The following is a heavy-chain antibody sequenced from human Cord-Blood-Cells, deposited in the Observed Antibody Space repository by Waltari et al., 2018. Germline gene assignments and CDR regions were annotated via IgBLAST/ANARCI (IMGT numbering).Heavy chain of an antibody. D-gene: IGHD6-13*01. CDR3: ARGVAAAGSPYFDY. V-gene: IGHV4-34*01. CDR2: INHSGST. J-gene: IGHJ4*02. CDR1: GWSFSGYY. Sequence: QVQLQQWGAGLLKPSETLSLTCAVYGWSFSGYYWSWIRHPPGKGLEWIGEINHSGSTNYNPSLKSRVTISVDTSKNQFSLKLSSVTAADTAVYYCARGVAAAGSPYFDYWGQGTLVTVSS.